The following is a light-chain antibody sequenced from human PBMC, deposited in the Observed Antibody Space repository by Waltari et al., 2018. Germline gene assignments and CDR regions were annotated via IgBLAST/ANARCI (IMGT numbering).Light chain of an antibody. CDR2: DAS. Sequence: EIVMTQSPATLSVSPGETATLSCRASQSVSSNVAWYQKKPGQAPRLLIYDASTRATSIPARFRGSGSGTEFTLTISSLQSEDFAVYYCRQYNRWPPITFGQGTRLEIK. CDR1: QSVSSN. CDR3: RQYNRWPPIT. J-gene: IGKJ5*01. V-gene: IGKV3-15*01.